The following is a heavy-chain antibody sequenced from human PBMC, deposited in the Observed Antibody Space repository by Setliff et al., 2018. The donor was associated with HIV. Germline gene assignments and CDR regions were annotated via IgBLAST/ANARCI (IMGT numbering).Heavy chain of an antibody. J-gene: IGHJ4*02. D-gene: IGHD2-15*01. CDR3: ARGGLGVVGAIDY. Sequence: PSETLSLTCAVYGGSFSGYYWTWIRQPPGRGLEWIGEIIHSGGTNYNRSFKSRVTISVDTSKNQSSLNLSPVTAADTAVYYCARGGLGVVGAIDYWGQGTLVTVSS. CDR2: IIHSGGT. CDR1: GGSFSGYY. V-gene: IGHV4-34*01.